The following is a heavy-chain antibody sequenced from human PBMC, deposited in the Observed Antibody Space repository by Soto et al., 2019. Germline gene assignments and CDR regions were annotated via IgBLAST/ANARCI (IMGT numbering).Heavy chain of an antibody. V-gene: IGHV1-58*01. CDR3: AAEGGSGYHQSVYYYYYGMDV. CDR2: IVVGSGNT. Sequence: ASVKVSCKASGFTFTSSAVQWVRQARGQRLEWIGWIVVGSGNTNYAQKFQERVTITRDMSTSTAYMELSSLRSEDTAVYYCAAEGGSGYHQSVYYYYYGMDVWGQGTTVTVSS. D-gene: IGHD3-22*01. J-gene: IGHJ6*02. CDR1: GFTFTSSA.